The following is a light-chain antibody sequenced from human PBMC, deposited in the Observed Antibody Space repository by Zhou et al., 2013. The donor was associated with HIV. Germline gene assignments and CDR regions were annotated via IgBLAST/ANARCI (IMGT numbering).Light chain of an antibody. J-gene: IGKJ4*01. CDR3: QQLNNYPLT. CDR1: QDITTY. Sequence: DIQLTQSPSFLSASVGDSVTITCRASQDITTYLAWYQHKPGRAPKLLIYAAFTLQSGVPSRFSGSGSGTDFTLTINSLQPEDFATYYCQQLNNYPLTFGGGTQGGDET. V-gene: IGKV1-9*01. CDR2: AAF.